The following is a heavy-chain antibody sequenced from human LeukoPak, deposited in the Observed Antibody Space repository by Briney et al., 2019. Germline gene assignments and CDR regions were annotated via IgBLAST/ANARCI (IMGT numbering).Heavy chain of an antibody. J-gene: IGHJ6*02. D-gene: IGHD3-9*01. CDR2: IWYDGSNK. CDR1: GYTFSSYG. CDR3: ARRPILTGVSGYYGMDV. Sequence: GRSLRLSCAASGYTFSSYGMHWVRQAPGKGLEWVAVIWYDGSNKYYADSVKGRFTISRDNSKNTLYLQMNSLRAEDTALYYCARRPILTGVSGYYGMDVWGQGTTVTVSS. V-gene: IGHV3-33*01.